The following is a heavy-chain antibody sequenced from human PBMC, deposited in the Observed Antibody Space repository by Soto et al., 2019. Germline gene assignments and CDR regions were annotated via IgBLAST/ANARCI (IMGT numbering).Heavy chain of an antibody. CDR3: AKRQGFFWGGNDAFDI. Sequence: GGSLRLSCAASGFTFSSYWMSWVRQAPGKGLEWVANIKQDGSEKYYVDSVKGRFTISRDNAKNSLYLQMNSPRAEDKAVYYCAKRQGFFWGGNDAFDIWGQGKMVTVSS. CDR1: GFTFSSYW. CDR2: IKQDGSEK. J-gene: IGHJ3*02. V-gene: IGHV3-7*01. D-gene: IGHD3-3*01.